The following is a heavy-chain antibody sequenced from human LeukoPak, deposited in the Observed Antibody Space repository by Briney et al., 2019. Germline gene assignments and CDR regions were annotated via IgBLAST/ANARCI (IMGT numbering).Heavy chain of an antibody. Sequence: GGSLRLSCAASGFTFTNYVMSWVRQAPGKGLEWVSGISDSGGSTYYADSVKGRFTISRDNSKHTLYLEMKGLRAEDTALYYCALALYYYDRSRYSSYYFDYWGQGTLVTVSS. CDR1: GFTFTNYV. V-gene: IGHV3-23*01. J-gene: IGHJ4*02. D-gene: IGHD3-22*01. CDR2: ISDSGGST. CDR3: ALALYYYDRSRYSSYYFDY.